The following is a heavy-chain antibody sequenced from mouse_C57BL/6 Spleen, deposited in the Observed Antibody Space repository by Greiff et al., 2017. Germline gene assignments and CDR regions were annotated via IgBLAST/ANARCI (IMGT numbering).Heavy chain of an antibody. Sequence: DVQLQESGAELVRPGASVKLSCTASGFNIKDDYMHWVKQRPEQGLEWIGWIDPENGDTEYASKFQGKATITADTSSNTAYLQLSSLTSEDTAVYYCTTLITPHYFDYWGQGTTLTVSS. V-gene: IGHV14-4*01. CDR3: TTLITPHYFDY. D-gene: IGHD1-2*01. CDR2: IDPENGDT. CDR1: GFNIKDDY. J-gene: IGHJ2*01.